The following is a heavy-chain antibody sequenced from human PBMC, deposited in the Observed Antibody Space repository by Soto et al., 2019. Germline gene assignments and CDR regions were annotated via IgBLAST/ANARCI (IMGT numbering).Heavy chain of an antibody. CDR3: ARAPYYYDSSGYYLY. V-gene: IGHV1-46*03. J-gene: IGHJ4*02. Sequence: ASVKVSCKASGYTFTSYYMHWVRQAPGQGLEWMGIINPSGGSTSYAQKFQGRVTMTGDTSTSTVYMELSSLRSEDTAVYYCARAPYYYDSSGYYLYWGQGTLVTVSS. CDR2: INPSGGST. D-gene: IGHD3-22*01. CDR1: GYTFTSYY.